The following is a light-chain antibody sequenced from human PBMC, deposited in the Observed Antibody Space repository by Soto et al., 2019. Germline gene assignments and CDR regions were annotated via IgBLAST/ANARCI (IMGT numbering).Light chain of an antibody. CDR3: AAWDDSLNGPV. CDR2: SNN. J-gene: IGLJ2*01. V-gene: IGLV1-44*01. CDR1: SSNIGSDT. Sequence: QSVLTQPPSASGTPGQRVTISCSGSSSNIGSDTVNWYQHLPGTAPKLLIYSNNQRPSGVPDRFSGSKSGTSASLAISGLQSEEEADYYCAAWDDSLNGPVFGGGTQLTVL.